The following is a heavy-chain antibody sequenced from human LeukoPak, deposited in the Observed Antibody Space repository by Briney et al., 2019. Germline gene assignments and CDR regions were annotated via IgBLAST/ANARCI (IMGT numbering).Heavy chain of an antibody. V-gene: IGHV3-23*01. CDR2: ISGSGGST. Sequence: GGSLRLSCAASGFTFSTYTMNWVRQAPGKGLEWVSAISGSGGSTYYADSVKGRFTISRDNSKNTLYLQMNSLRAEDTAVYYCAKVLLTLGYCTNGVCYYDYWGQGTLVTVSS. CDR3: AKVLLTLGYCTNGVCYYDY. J-gene: IGHJ4*02. CDR1: GFTFSTYT. D-gene: IGHD2-8*01.